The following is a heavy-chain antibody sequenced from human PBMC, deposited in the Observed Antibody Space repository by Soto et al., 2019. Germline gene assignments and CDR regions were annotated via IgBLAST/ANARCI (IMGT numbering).Heavy chain of an antibody. J-gene: IGHJ4*02. CDR3: ARDPDYSSGRKSFDY. CDR2: IGSRTTYI. CDR1: GFTFSAYA. Sequence: GGSLRLSCAASGFTFSAYAMSWVRQAPGKGLEWVSSIGSRTTYIYYADSVQGRFTISRDNAKSSLYLQMYSLRADDTAVYYCARDPDYSSGRKSFDYWGLGSLVTVSS. D-gene: IGHD6-19*01. V-gene: IGHV3-21*06.